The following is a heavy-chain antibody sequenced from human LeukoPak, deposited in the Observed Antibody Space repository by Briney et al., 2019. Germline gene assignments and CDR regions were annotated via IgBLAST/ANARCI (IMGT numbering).Heavy chain of an antibody. D-gene: IGHD1-26*01. Sequence: GALRTFLGAAGFPFRRLCLPRVRAGSGQGLGWGAYIRYDGSKKHYADSLKGRFTISRDNSKNTLYLQITSLRAEDTALYYCAKEGEWDKLFFDYWGQGTLVTVSS. CDR3: AKEGEWDKLFFDY. J-gene: IGHJ4*02. CDR2: IRYDGSKK. V-gene: IGHV3-30*02. CDR1: GFPFRRLC.